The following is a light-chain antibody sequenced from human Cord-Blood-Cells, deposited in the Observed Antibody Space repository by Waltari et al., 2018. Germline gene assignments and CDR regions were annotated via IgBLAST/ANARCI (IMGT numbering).Light chain of an antibody. CDR1: QGIRSY. CDR2: AAS. Sequence: VIRMTQSPSLLAASTRDTVTISCRMSQGIRSYLDWYQQKPGEAPELLIYAASTLQSGVPSRFSGSGSGTDFTLTISCLQSEDFATYYCQQYYSFPLTFGGGTKVEIK. CDR3: QQYYSFPLT. V-gene: IGKV1D-8*03. J-gene: IGKJ4*01.